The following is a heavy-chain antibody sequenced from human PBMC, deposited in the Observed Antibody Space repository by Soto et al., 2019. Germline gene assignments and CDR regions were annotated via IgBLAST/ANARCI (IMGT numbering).Heavy chain of an antibody. CDR3: ARWSFYGSGSPFFDY. V-gene: IGHV3-48*03. Sequence: GGSLRLSCAASGFTFSSYEMNWVRQAPGKGLEWVSYISSSGSTIYYADSAKGRFTTSRDNAKNSLYLQMNSLRAEDTAVYYCARWSFYGSGSPFFDYWGQGTLVTVSS. CDR2: ISSSGSTI. J-gene: IGHJ4*02. CDR1: GFTFSSYE. D-gene: IGHD3-10*01.